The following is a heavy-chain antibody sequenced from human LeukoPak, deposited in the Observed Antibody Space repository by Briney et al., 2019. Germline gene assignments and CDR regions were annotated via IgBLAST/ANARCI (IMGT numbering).Heavy chain of an antibody. CDR2: MSYDGSSA. CDR1: GFTLSSYD. J-gene: IGHJ4*02. D-gene: IGHD6-13*01. Sequence: PGGSLRLSCAASGFTLSSYDMHWVRQAPGKGLEWVAVMSYDGSSAYYADSVKGRFTISRDNSKNTLYLQMNSLRTEDTAVYFCASDFLPALGTTNRPPETTDYWGQGTLVTVST. V-gene: IGHV3-30*03. CDR3: ASDFLPALGTTNRPPETTDY.